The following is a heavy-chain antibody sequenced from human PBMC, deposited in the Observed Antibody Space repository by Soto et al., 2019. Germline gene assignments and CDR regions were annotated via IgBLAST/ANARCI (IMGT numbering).Heavy chain of an antibody. V-gene: IGHV3-23*01. CDR3: AKGEGYCGSSGCFGYCAY. J-gene: IGHJ4*02. CDR1: GFTFSGHT. D-gene: IGHD2-2*01. Sequence: EVQLLESGGGLVQPGGTLRLSCAASGFTFSGHTMSWVRQGPGKGLEWVSGVMGGGGGTYYADSVKGLFTISRDNSKNTLYLQMDGLRAEDTAVYYWAKGEGYCGSSGCFGYCAYWGQGTLVTVSS. CDR2: VMGGGGGT.